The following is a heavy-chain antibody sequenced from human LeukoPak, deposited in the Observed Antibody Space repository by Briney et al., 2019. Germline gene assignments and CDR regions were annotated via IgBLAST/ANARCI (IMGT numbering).Heavy chain of an antibody. CDR2: ISSSGGLT. J-gene: IGHJ4*02. CDR3: ARDSLHDYGGTGYGYYFDY. V-gene: IGHV3-48*03. CDR1: GFAFSNYE. Sequence: GGSLRLSCAASGFAFSNYEMIWVRQAPGKEPEGVSYISSSGGLTYYADSVKGRFTVSRDNAKDSLFLHMNSLRVEDTAIYYCARDSLHDYGGTGYGYYFDYWGQGTLVTVSS. D-gene: IGHD4/OR15-4a*01.